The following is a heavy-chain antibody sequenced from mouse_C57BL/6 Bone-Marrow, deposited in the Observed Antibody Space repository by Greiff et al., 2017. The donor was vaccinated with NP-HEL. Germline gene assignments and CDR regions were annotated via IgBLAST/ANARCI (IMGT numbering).Heavy chain of an antibody. CDR3: ARRGGYFDV. J-gene: IGHJ1*03. CDR1: GYTFTSYG. V-gene: IGHV1-58*01. Sequence: EVQLQQSGAELVRPGSSVKMSCKTSGYTFTSYGINWVKQRPGQGLEWIGYLYIGNGYPAYTETFTGHATLTSDTSSGTAYMQLSSLTSEDSAIYFCARRGGYFDVWGTGTTVTVSS. CDR2: LYIGNGYP.